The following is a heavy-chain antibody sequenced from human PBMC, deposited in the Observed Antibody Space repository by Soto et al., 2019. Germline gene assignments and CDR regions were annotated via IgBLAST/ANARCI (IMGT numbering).Heavy chain of an antibody. D-gene: IGHD6-13*01. CDR3: ARERIAAAGTMVRYFDY. V-gene: IGHV1-69*13. CDR2: IIPIFGTA. CDR1: GGTFSSYA. Sequence: ASVKVSCKASGGTFSSYAISWVRQAPGQGLEWMGGIIPIFGTANYAQKFQGRVTITADESTSTAYMELSSLRSEDTAVYYCARERIAAAGTMVRYFDYWGQGTLVTVSS. J-gene: IGHJ4*02.